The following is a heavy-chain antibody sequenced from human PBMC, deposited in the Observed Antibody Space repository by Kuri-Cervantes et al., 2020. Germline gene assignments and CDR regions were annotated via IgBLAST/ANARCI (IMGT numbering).Heavy chain of an antibody. Sequence: ESLKISCTVSGGSISSYYWSWIRQPPGKGLEWIGYIYYSGSTNYNPSLKSRVTISVDTSKNQFSLRLSSVTAADTAVYYCARDLFLSTSNWFDPWGQGTLVTVSS. V-gene: IGHV4-59*12. CDR1: GGSISSYY. CDR2: IYYSGST. J-gene: IGHJ5*02. D-gene: IGHD6-6*01. CDR3: ARDLFLSTSNWFDP.